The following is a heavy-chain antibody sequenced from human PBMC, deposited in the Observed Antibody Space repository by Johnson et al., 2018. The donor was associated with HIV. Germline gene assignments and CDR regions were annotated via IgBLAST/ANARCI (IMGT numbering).Heavy chain of an antibody. Sequence: VQLVESGGGVVQPGTSLRLSCAASEFPFSSYVIHWVRQAPGKGLEWVAFISYDGTNTYYADSVKGRFTISRDNSKNTLYLQMNSLRAEDTAVYYCARSSTVVTPHDIWGQGTMVTVSS. J-gene: IGHJ3*02. CDR1: EFPFSSYV. CDR2: ISYDGTNT. D-gene: IGHD4-23*01. V-gene: IGHV3-30*04. CDR3: ARSSTVVTPHDI.